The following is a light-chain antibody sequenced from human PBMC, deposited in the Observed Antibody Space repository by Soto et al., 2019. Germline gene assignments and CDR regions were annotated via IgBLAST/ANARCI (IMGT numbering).Light chain of an antibody. J-gene: IGKJ1*01. CDR1: QDISNY. CDR2: KAS. Sequence: DIQITQSPSSLSASVVDRVTITCRASQDISNYLNWYQQKPGKAPKLLIYKASTLKSGVPSRFSGSGSGTEFTLTISSLQPDDFATYYCQHYNSYSEAFGQGTKVDIK. CDR3: QHYNSYSEA. V-gene: IGKV1-5*03.